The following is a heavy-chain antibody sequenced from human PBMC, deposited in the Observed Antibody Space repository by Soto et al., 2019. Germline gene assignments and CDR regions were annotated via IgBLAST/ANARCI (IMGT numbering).Heavy chain of an antibody. Sequence: QMKLVESGGGVVQPGTSLRLSCVASGFTFSAFGMRWVRQAPGKGLEWVAISSYGGSNKYYGYSGQGRFTISRDNSRDTPCLQMNSLSDEETAVQYCAQGPLRLPDYGDYADYSYGMDVWGHGTTVSVSS. D-gene: IGHD4-17*01. J-gene: IGHJ6*02. V-gene: IGHV3-30*18. CDR1: GFTFSAFG. CDR3: AQGPLRLPDYGDYADYSYGMDV. CDR2: SSYGGSNK.